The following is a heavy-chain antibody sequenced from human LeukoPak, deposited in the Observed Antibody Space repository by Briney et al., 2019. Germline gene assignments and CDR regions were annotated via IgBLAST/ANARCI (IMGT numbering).Heavy chain of an antibody. CDR1: GYTFTSYA. CDR3: ARDSRQLPLDY. J-gene: IGHJ4*02. V-gene: IGHV1-3*01. CDR2: INAGNGNT. Sequence: GASVKVSCKASGYTFTSYAMHWVRQAPGQRLEWMGWINAGNGNTKYPQKFQGRVTITRDTSASTAYMELSSLRSEDTAVYYCARDSRQLPLDYWGQGTLVTVSS. D-gene: IGHD2-2*01.